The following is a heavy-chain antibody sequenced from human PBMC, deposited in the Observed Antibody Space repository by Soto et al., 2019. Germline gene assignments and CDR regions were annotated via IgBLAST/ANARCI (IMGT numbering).Heavy chain of an antibody. CDR2: ISYDGSNK. CDR1: EFTFSSFG. J-gene: IGHJ4*02. V-gene: IGHV3-30*03. D-gene: IGHD1-26*01. Sequence: PGGSLRLSWAASEFTFSSFGMCWVRQAPGKGLEWVAVISYDGSNKYYADSVKGRLAISRDNAKNTLYLQMNSLRAEDTAVYYCVRDDFGLGIDNWGPGSQVTVSS. CDR3: VRDDFGLGIDN.